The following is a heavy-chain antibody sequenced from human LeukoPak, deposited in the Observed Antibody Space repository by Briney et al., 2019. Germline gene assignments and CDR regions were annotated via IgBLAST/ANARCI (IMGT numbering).Heavy chain of an antibody. CDR3: TKDGALSAASYYFDY. V-gene: IGHV3-23*01. J-gene: IGHJ4*02. CDR2: ISGSGGST. D-gene: IGHD6-13*01. CDR1: GFTFSSYA. Sequence: PGGSLRLSCAASGFTFSSYAMSWVRQAPGKGLEWVSAISGSGGSTYYADSVKGRFTISRDNSKNTLLLQMNSLRAEDTGVYYCTKDGALSAASYYFDYWGQGTLVTVSS.